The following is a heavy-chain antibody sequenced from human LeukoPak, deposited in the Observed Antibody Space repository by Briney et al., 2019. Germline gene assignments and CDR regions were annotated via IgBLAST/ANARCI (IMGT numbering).Heavy chain of an antibody. Sequence: GGSLRLSCVGTGFTFTDYWMSWVRQAPGKGPEWVANIKQDGSEEYYVDSVKGRFTISRDNAKNSLYLQMNSLRAEDTAVYYCARGPGSITGTTKFDPWGQGTLVTVSS. CDR1: GFTFTDYW. CDR2: IKQDGSEE. D-gene: IGHD1-20*01. V-gene: IGHV3-7*01. CDR3: ARGPGSITGTTKFDP. J-gene: IGHJ5*02.